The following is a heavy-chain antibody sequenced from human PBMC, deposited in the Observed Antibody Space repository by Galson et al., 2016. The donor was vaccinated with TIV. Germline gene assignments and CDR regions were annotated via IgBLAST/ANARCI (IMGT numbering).Heavy chain of an antibody. CDR2: ITAIFGTA. Sequence: SVKVSCKASGATFRNNAISWVRQAPGQGLEWMGGITAIFGTANYAQKFQGRVTITADESTSTAYLELNSLRSEDTAVYYCASERGSYFPRGSLGHWGQGTLVTVSS. J-gene: IGHJ4*02. D-gene: IGHD1-26*01. CDR3: ASERGSYFPRGSLGH. V-gene: IGHV1-69*13. CDR1: GATFRNNA.